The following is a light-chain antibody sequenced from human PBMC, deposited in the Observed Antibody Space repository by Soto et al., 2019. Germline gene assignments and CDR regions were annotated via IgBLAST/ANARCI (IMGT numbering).Light chain of an antibody. CDR2: DAS. V-gene: IGKV1-33*01. J-gene: IGKJ2*01. Sequence: DIPMTQSPSSLSASVGDRVTITCQARQDISSYLNWYQKKPGKAPKLLIYDASNLEAGVPSRFSGSGSGTDFTFTISSLQPEDIATYYCQQYDNLPYTFGQGTKLESK. CDR1: QDISSY. CDR3: QQYDNLPYT.